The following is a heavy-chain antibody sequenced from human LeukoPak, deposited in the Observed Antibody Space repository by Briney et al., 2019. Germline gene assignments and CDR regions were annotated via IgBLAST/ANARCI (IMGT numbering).Heavy chain of an antibody. D-gene: IGHD3-22*01. Sequence: SETLSLTRTVSGGSISIYYWNWIRQPPGKGLEWIGYVYYGGSTSYNPSLKSRVTISLDMSKSQFSLKLSSVTPEDTAVYYCARDPGYDLLHAFDMWGQGTMVTVSS. CDR3: ARDPGYDLLHAFDM. CDR2: VYYGGST. CDR1: GGSISIYY. V-gene: IGHV4-59*12. J-gene: IGHJ3*02.